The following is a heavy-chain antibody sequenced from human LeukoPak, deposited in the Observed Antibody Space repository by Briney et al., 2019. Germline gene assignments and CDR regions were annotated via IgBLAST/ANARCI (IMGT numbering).Heavy chain of an antibody. J-gene: IGHJ1*01. CDR1: GGTFSSYA. V-gene: IGHV1-69*05. Sequence: SVKVSCKASGGTFSSYAISWVRQAPGQGLEWMGRIIPIFGTANYAQKFQGRVTITTDESTSTAYMELSSLRSEDTAVYYCARGVDYYDSSGYPEHFQHWGQGTLVTVSS. CDR3: ARGVDYYDSSGYPEHFQH. CDR2: IIPIFGTA. D-gene: IGHD3-22*01.